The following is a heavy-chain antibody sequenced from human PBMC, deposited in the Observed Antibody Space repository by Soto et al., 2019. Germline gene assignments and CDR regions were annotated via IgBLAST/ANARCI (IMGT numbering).Heavy chain of an antibody. J-gene: IGHJ4*02. V-gene: IGHV4-30-4*01. Sequence: SETLSLTYTVSGGSSSDGGYYWSWVRKPPGKGLEWIGYIYNSGSTYYNPSLKSRLTISIDTSKNQFSLKLSTVTVADTAVYYCARAPRRDGYHWFEYWGQGTLVTVSS. CDR3: ARAPRRDGYHWFEY. D-gene: IGHD5-12*01. CDR2: IYNSGST. CDR1: GGSSSDGGYY.